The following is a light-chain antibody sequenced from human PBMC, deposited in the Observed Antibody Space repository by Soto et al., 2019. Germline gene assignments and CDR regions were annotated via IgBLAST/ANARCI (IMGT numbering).Light chain of an antibody. Sequence: EIGLAQSPGTLSFSSGEKATLSFRAIQSVSSSYLAWYQQKPGQAPRLLIYGASSRATGIPDRFSGSGSGTDFTLTISRLEPEDFAVYYCQQYGSSPWTFGQGTKV. CDR2: GAS. CDR1: QSVSSSY. J-gene: IGKJ1*01. V-gene: IGKV3-20*01. CDR3: QQYGSSPWT.